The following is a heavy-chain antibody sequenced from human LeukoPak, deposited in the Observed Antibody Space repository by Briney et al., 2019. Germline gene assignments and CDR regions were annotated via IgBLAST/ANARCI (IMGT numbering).Heavy chain of an antibody. J-gene: IGHJ4*02. CDR1: GGSISSGSYY. V-gene: IGHV4-61*02. D-gene: IGHD3-10*01. CDR3: ARVLMVRGVPDY. CDR2: IYTSGST. Sequence: PSETLSLTCTVSGGSISSGSYYWSWIRQPAGKGLEWIGRIYTSGSTNYNPSLKSRVTISVDTSKNQFSLKLSSVTATDTAVYYCARVLMVRGVPDYWGQGTLVIVSS.